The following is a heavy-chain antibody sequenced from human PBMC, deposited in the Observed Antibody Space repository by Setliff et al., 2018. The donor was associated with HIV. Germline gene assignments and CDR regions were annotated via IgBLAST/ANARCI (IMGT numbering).Heavy chain of an antibody. CDR1: GGYMSGYY. CDR2: ISSSGRA. V-gene: IGHV4-4*07. CDR3: ARVYNFWSGFLDY. D-gene: IGHD3-3*01. J-gene: IGHJ4*02. Sequence: SETLSLTCTVSGGYMSGYYWSWIRQPAGKGLEWIGHISSSGRANYNPSLKSRVSISLDTSKNQFSLELSSVTAADTAVYYCARVYNFWSGFLDYWGQGTLVTVSS.